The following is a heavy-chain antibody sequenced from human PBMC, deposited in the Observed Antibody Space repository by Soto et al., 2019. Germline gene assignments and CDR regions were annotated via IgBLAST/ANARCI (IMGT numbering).Heavy chain of an antibody. Sequence: GGSLRLSCXASGFPFDLYVMAWVRQAPGKGLEWVAAIRSNTAVTHYADSMRDRFTISRVNSANTIFLQMNSLRVEDSAVYFCAKASDGGWPYYFDSWGQGALVTVSS. CDR3: AKASDGGWPYYFDS. V-gene: IGHV3-23*01. CDR1: GFPFDLYV. CDR2: IRSNTAVT. J-gene: IGHJ4*02. D-gene: IGHD2-15*01.